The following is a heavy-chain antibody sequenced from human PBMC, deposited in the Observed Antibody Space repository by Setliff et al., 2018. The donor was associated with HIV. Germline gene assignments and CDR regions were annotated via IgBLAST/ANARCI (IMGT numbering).Heavy chain of an antibody. CDR2: IRPSGGT. J-gene: IGHJ3*02. Sequence: SETLSLTCAVYGGSFSDYFWTWIRQPPGKGLGWIGRIRPSGGTNYNPSLKSRVTISVDSSKNQFSLKLSSVTAADTAVYFCARTLWFEESASYDAFDIWGQGTMVTVSS. V-gene: IGHV4-34*01. CDR3: ARTLWFEESASYDAFDI. D-gene: IGHD3-10*01. CDR1: GGSFSDYF.